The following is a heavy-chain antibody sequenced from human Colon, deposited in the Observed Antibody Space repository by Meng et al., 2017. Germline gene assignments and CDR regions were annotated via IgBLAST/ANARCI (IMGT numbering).Heavy chain of an antibody. CDR3: AREGLVGDLRYFDL. CDR2: INPNSGGA. Sequence: ASVKVSCKASAYTFAGYYMHWVRQAPGQGLEWMGRINPNSGGANYAQKFQGRVTMTRDTSISTAYMELSRLRSDDTAMYYCAREGLVGDLRYFDLWGRGTLVTVSS. D-gene: IGHD3-16*01. J-gene: IGHJ2*01. CDR1: AYTFAGYY. V-gene: IGHV1-2*06.